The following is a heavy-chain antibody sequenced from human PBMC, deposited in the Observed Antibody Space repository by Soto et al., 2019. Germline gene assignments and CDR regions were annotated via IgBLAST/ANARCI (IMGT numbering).Heavy chain of an antibody. D-gene: IGHD1-1*01. V-gene: IGHV1-18*01. CDR1: GFRFTNYG. CDR2: ITPNNEDT. J-gene: IGHJ4*02. Sequence: ASVKVSCKTSGFRFTNYGFTWVRQAPGQGLEWMGWITPNNEDTHYAQKFQGRVTMTTDTGTGTVYMELRSLRSDDTAMYYCARKATGPHSDSWGQGTLVTVSS. CDR3: ARKATGPHSDS.